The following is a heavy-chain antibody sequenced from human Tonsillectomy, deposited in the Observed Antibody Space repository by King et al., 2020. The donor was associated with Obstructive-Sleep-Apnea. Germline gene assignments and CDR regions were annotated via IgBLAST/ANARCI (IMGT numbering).Heavy chain of an antibody. V-gene: IGHV3-9*01. CDR3: AKDHYYGSGSYLPPDY. J-gene: IGHJ4*02. CDR2: ISCNSGSI. CDR1: GFTFDDYA. Sequence: VQLVESGGGLVQPGRSLRLSCASSGFTFDDYAMHWVRQAPGEGLEWVSGISCNSGSIGYADFVKGRFTISSDNAKNSLYLQMNSLRAEDKALYYCAKDHYYGSGSYLPPDYWGQGTLVTVSS. D-gene: IGHD3-10*01.